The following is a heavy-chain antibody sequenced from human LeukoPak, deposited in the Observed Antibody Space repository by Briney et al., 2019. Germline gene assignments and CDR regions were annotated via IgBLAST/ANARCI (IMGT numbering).Heavy chain of an antibody. CDR1: GGSISSYY. CDR2: IYYSGST. D-gene: IGHD3-9*01. V-gene: IGHV4-59*01. Sequence: SETLSLTCTVFGGSISSYYWSWIRQPPGKGLEWIGYIYYSGSTNYNPSLKSRVTISVDTSKNQFSLKLSSVTAADTAVYYCARDPHILTGYYPDRRPSWVYYGMDVWGQGTTVTVSS. CDR3: ARDPHILTGYYPDRRPSWVYYGMDV. J-gene: IGHJ6*02.